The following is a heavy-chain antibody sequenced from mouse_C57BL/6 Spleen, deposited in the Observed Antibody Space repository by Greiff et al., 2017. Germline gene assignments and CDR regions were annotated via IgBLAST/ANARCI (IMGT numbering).Heavy chain of an antibody. J-gene: IGHJ1*03. CDR1: GFIFNTYD. CDR3: VRERTDWYFDV. Sequence: EVKLMESGGGLVQPKGSLKLSCAASGFIFNTYDMHWVRQAPGKGLEWVARIRRKSSNYATYYADSVKDRFTISRDDSQSMLYLQMNNLKTEDTAMYYCVRERTDWYFDVWGTGTTVTVSS. V-gene: IGHV10-3*01. CDR2: IRRKSSNYAT.